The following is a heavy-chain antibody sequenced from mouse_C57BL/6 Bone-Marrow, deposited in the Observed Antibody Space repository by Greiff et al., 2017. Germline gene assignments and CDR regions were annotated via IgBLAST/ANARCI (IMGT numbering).Heavy chain of an antibody. CDR1: GYTFTSYW. CDR2: IHPNSGST. V-gene: IGHV1-64*01. Sequence: VQLQQPGAELVKPGASVKLSCKASGYTFTSYWMHWVKQRPGQGLEWIGMIHPNSGSTNYNEKFKSKATLTVDKSSSTAYMQLSSLTSEDSAGYYCARMGVAWFAYWGQGTLVTVSA. CDR3: ARMGVAWFAY. J-gene: IGHJ3*01.